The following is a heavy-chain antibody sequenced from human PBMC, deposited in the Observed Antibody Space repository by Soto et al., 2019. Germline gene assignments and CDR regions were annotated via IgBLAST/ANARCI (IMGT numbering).Heavy chain of an antibody. CDR3: ARDPGGRSGTTPAFDY. CDR1: GGTFSSYA. V-gene: IGHV1-69*13. D-gene: IGHD1-7*01. CDR2: IIPIFGTA. J-gene: IGHJ4*02. Sequence: SVKVSCKASGGTFSSYAISWVRQAPGQGLEWMGGIIPIFGTANYAQKFQGRVTITADESTSTAYMELSSLRSEDTAVYYCARDPGGRSGTTPAFDYWGQGTLVTVSS.